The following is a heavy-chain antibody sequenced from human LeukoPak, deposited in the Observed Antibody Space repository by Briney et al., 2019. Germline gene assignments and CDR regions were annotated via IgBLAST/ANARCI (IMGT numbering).Heavy chain of an antibody. J-gene: IGHJ6*02. Sequence: GGSLRLPCAASGFTFSSYSMNWVRQAPGKGLEWVSSISSSSSYIYYADSVKGRFTISRDNAKNSLYLQMNSLRAEDTAVYYCARSKPDTAFTLYYYGMDVWGQGTTVTVSS. CDR2: ISSSSSYI. V-gene: IGHV3-21*01. D-gene: IGHD5-18*01. CDR3: ARSKPDTAFTLYYYGMDV. CDR1: GFTFSSYS.